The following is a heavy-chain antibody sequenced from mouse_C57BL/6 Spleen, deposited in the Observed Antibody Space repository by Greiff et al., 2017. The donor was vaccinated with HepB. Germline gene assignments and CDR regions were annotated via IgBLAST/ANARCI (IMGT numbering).Heavy chain of an antibody. CDR2: IDPADGDT. V-gene: IGHV14-2*01. CDR1: GFNIKDYY. CDR3: ARIVYYYGSSPGYFDV. D-gene: IGHD1-1*01. Sequence: VQLQESGAELVKPGASVKLSCTASGFNIKDYYMHWVKQRTEQGLEWIGRIDPADGDTTYAPKFQGKATITADPSSNTAYLQLSSLTSEDTAVYYCARIVYYYGSSPGYFDVWGTGTTVTVSS. J-gene: IGHJ1*03.